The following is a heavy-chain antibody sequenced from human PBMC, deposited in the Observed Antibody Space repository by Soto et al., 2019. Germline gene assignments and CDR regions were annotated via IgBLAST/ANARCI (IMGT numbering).Heavy chain of an antibody. D-gene: IGHD6-13*01. CDR3: ARESSSWKNGLLDY. CDR1: GFTFSSYW. Sequence: GGSLRLSCAASGFTFSSYWMSWVRQAPGKGLEWVANIKQDGSEKYYVDSVKGRFTISRDNAKNSLYLQMNSLRAEDTAVYYCARESSSWKNGLLDYWGQGTLVTVSS. CDR2: IKQDGSEK. J-gene: IGHJ4*02. V-gene: IGHV3-7*01.